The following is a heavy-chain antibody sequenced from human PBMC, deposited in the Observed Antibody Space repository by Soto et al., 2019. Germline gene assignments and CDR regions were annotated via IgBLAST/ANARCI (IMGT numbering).Heavy chain of an antibody. CDR1: GGTFSSYA. V-gene: IGHV1-69*06. J-gene: IGHJ4*02. CDR2: ITPIFGTA. Sequence: GASVKVSCKASGGTFSSYAISWVRQAPGQGLERMGGITPIFGTANYAQKFQGRVTITADKSTSTAYMELSSLRSEDTAVYYCARSKYYYDSSGYYGYWGQGTLVTVSS. D-gene: IGHD3-22*01. CDR3: ARSKYYYDSSGYYGY.